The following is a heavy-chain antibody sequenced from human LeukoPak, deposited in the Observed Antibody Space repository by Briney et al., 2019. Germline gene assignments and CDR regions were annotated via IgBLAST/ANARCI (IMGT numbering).Heavy chain of an antibody. J-gene: IGHJ4*02. V-gene: IGHV3-7*03. CDR1: GFTFSSYW. CDR3: ARSTYQLLPTNFDY. Sequence: GGSLRLSCAASGFTFSSYWMSWVRQAPGKGLEWVANIKEDGSEKYYVDSVKGRFTISRDNAKNSLYLQMNSLRAEDTAVYYCARSTYQLLPTNFDYWGQGTPVTVSS. D-gene: IGHD2-2*01. CDR2: IKEDGSEK.